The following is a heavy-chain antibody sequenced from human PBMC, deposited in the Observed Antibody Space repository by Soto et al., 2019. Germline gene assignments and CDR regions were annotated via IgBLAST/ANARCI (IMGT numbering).Heavy chain of an antibody. CDR2: INHSGST. J-gene: IGHJ6*02. Sequence: ASETLSLTCAVYGGSFSGYYWSWIRQPPGKGLEWIGEINHSGSTNYNPSLKSRVTISVDTSKNQFSLKLSSMTAADTAVYYCARGKPYYGSGSYLSGYYYGMDVWGQGTTVTVSS. CDR3: ARGKPYYGSGSYLSGYYYGMDV. V-gene: IGHV4-34*01. CDR1: GGSFSGYY. D-gene: IGHD3-10*01.